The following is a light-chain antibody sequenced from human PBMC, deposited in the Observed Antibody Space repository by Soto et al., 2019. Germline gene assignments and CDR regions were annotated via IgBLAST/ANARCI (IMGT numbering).Light chain of an antibody. V-gene: IGLV1-44*01. CDR2: SDI. Sequence: QLVLTQAPSASGTPGQRVTISCSGSTSNIETNTVNWYQQLPGTAPKLLIYSDIQRPSGVPDRFSGSKSGTSASLAIRGLQSGDEADYYCAAWDDSLNGVVFGGGTKLTVL. J-gene: IGLJ2*01. CDR1: TSNIETNT. CDR3: AAWDDSLNGVV.